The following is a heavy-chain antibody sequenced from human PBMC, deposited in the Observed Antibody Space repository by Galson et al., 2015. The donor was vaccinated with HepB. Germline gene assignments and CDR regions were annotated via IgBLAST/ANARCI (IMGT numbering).Heavy chain of an antibody. CDR3: AKSCGYTGYDSSSYYSDY. CDR1: GFTFSSYA. CDR2: ISGSGDTT. D-gene: IGHD5-12*01. Sequence: SLRLSCAASGFTFSSYAMSWVRQAPGKGLEWVSGISGSGDTTYYTDSVKGRFTISRDNSKNTLYLQMNSLRAEDTALYYCAKSCGYTGYDSSSYYSDYWGQGTLVTVSS. V-gene: IGHV3-23*01. J-gene: IGHJ4*02.